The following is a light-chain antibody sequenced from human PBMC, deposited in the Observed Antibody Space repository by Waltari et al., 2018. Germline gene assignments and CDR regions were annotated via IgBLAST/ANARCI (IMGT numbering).Light chain of an antibody. Sequence: EIVLTQSPATLSLSPGERATLSCRASQSVKYVAWFQHKPGQTPRLLIYDASNRATGIPARVSGSGSGTDFTLTISSLEPEDFAVYYCQQRSTWLAFTFGGGTKVELK. V-gene: IGKV3-11*01. J-gene: IGKJ4*01. CDR3: QQRSTWLAFT. CDR1: QSVKY. CDR2: DAS.